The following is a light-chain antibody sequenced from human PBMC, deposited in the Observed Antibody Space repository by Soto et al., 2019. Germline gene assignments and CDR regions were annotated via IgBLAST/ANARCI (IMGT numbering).Light chain of an antibody. J-gene: IGKJ5*01. Sequence: EIVMTQSPATLSVSPGGRATLSCRASHSISDTLAWYQQKPGQAPRLLIYGASSRATGIPDRFSGSVSGTDFTLTISRLEPEDFAVYYCQQYGSSPRDTFGQGTRLEIK. CDR1: HSISDT. CDR3: QQYGSSPRDT. V-gene: IGKV3-20*01. CDR2: GAS.